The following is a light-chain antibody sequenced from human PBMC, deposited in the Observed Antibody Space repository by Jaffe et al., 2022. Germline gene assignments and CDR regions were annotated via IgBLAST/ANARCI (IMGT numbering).Light chain of an antibody. CDR3: SSYAGRNTLV. V-gene: IGLV2-8*01. CDR2: EVN. CDR1: SSDVGSYDY. J-gene: IGLJ2*01. Sequence: QSALTQPPSASGSPGQSVTISCTGSSSDVGSYDYVSWYQQHPGRAPKLMIYEVNKWPSGVPDRFSGSKSGNTASLTVSGLQAEDEADYYCSSYAGRNTLVFGGGTKLTVL.